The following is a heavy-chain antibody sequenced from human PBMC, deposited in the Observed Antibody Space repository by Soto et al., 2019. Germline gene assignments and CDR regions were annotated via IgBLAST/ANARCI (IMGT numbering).Heavy chain of an antibody. CDR1: GFTFSNYV. CDR2: IGGSGDST. Sequence: EVQLLESGGGLVQPGGSLRLSCAASGFTFSNYVMSWVRQAPGKGLEWVSGIGGSGDSTDYADSVKGRFTISRDNPKNTLYLQTNSLRAEDAAVYYCAKGLYCSSNSCSAFYYNYMDVWGKGTTVTVSS. CDR3: AKGLYCSSNSCSAFYYNYMDV. J-gene: IGHJ6*03. D-gene: IGHD2-2*01. V-gene: IGHV3-23*01.